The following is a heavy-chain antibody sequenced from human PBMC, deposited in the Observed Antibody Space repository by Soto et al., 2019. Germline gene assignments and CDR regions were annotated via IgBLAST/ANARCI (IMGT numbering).Heavy chain of an antibody. Sequence: EVQLVQSGAEVRKPGESLRISCKASGYRFTSYYIIWVRQMAGKGPEWMGKIDPSDSNTKYSPSFQGHVTISLDKSITTAYLQWSSLRATDTARYFCARRVGGMDVWGQGTTVTVSS. D-gene: IGHD3-16*01. CDR2: IDPSDSNT. J-gene: IGHJ6*02. CDR3: ARRVGGMDV. CDR1: GYRFTSYY. V-gene: IGHV5-10-1*03.